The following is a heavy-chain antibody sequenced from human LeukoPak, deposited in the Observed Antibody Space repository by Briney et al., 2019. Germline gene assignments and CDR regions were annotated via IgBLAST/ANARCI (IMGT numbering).Heavy chain of an antibody. J-gene: IGHJ4*02. D-gene: IGHD4-23*01. V-gene: IGHV4-59*01. Sequence: PSETLSLTCIVSGGSISSYYWSWIRQPPGKGLEWIGYIFYSGSTNYDPSLKSRVTISVDTSKNQFSLRLSSVTAADTAVYYCAREVPVHYGGNSVASRFDYWGQGTLVTVSS. CDR3: AREVPVHYGGNSVASRFDY. CDR1: GGSISSYY. CDR2: IFYSGST.